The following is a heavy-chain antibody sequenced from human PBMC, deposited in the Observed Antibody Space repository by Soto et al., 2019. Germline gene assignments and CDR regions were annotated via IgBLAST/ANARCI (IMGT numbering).Heavy chain of an antibody. Sequence: QVQLVESGGGVVQPGTSLRLSCAASGFTFTTYAMHWVRQAPGKGLEWVAHVSYDGSKVWYADSVKGRFTISRDNSKNTLHLQMNSLRVEDTAVYYCAREGGDIVVAEGATAMDYWGQGALVTVSS. V-gene: IGHV3-30-3*01. CDR1: GFTFTTYA. CDR2: VSYDGSKV. J-gene: IGHJ4*02. D-gene: IGHD2-15*01. CDR3: AREGGDIVVAEGATAMDY.